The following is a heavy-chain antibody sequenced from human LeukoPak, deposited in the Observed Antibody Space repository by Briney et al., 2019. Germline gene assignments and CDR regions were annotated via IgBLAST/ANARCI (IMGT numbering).Heavy chain of an antibody. V-gene: IGHV1-2*02. Sequence: ASVNVSCRASGYTFIGYSLYWRRRTPGQRLEWMGWIDYNSGNRNYAQKFQGRVTMTRDTTISTAFMEVSSLTSDDTAVYYCARGDYYGSGKLFTQWGQGTPVTVSS. J-gene: IGHJ4*02. CDR2: IDYNSGNR. CDR1: GYTFIGYS. CDR3: ARGDYYGSGKLFTQ. D-gene: IGHD3-10*01.